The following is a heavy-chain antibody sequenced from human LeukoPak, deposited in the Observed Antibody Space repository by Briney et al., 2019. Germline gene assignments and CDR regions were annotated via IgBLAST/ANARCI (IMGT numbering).Heavy chain of an antibody. Sequence: QPGRSLRLSCAASGFTFSSYGMHWVRQAPGKGLEWVAVISYDGSNKYYADSVKGRFTISRDNSKNTLYLQMSSLRAEDTAVYYCAKDRASSGATYYFDYWGQGTLVTVSS. D-gene: IGHD3-22*01. CDR3: AKDRASSGATYYFDY. CDR1: GFTFSSYG. CDR2: ISYDGSNK. V-gene: IGHV3-30*18. J-gene: IGHJ4*02.